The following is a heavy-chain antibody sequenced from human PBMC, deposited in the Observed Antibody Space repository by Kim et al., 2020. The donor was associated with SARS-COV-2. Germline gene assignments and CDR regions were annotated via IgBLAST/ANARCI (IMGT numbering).Heavy chain of an antibody. V-gene: IGHV5-51*01. CDR1: GYSFTSYW. D-gene: IGHD3-10*01. CDR3: ARVVRGVIDYYYYGMDV. Sequence: GESLKISCKGSGYSFTSYWIGWVRQMPGKGLEWMGIIYPGDSDTRYSPSFQGQVTISADKSISTAYLQWSSLKASDTAMYYCARVVRGVIDYYYYGMDVWGQGTTVTVSS. CDR2: IYPGDSDT. J-gene: IGHJ6*02.